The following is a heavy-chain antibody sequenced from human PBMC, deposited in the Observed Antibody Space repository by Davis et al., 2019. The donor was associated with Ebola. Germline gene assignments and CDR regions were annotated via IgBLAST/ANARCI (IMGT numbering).Heavy chain of an antibody. D-gene: IGHD3-10*01. CDR2: IWYDGSNK. CDR3: ARDFGGGTFGRYFDY. Sequence: PGGSLRLSCAASGFTFSSYGMHWVRQAPGKGLEWVAVIWYDGSNKYYADSVKGRFTISRDNSKNTLYLQMNSLRAEDTAVYYCARDFGGGTFGRYFDYWGQGTLVNVSS. J-gene: IGHJ4*02. CDR1: GFTFSSYG. V-gene: IGHV3-33*01.